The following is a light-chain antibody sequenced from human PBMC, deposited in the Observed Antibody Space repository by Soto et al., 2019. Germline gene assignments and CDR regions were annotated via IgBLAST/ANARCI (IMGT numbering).Light chain of an antibody. J-gene: IGKJ3*01. CDR1: QGINDD. Sequence: AIQLTQSPASLSADVGDRVTITCRASQGINDDVAWFQQRPGRAPRLLIYDASNVQSGVPSRFSGSGSGAYFRLTISSLQPEDSATYHCFQDFNYPRTFGPGTRVDI. CDR2: DAS. CDR3: FQDFNYPRT. V-gene: IGKV1-6*01.